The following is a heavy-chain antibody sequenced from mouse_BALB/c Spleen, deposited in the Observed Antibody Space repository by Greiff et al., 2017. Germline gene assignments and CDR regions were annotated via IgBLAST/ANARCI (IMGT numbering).Heavy chain of an antibody. Sequence: QVQLQQSGPGLVAPSQSLSITCTVSGFSLTSYDISWIRQPPGKGLEWLGVIWTGGGTNYNSAFMSRLSISKDNSKSQVFLKMNSLQTDDTAIYYCVREEYYGSSYYYAMDYWGQGTSVTVSS. CDR3: VREEYYGSSYYYAMDY. CDR2: IWTGGGT. CDR1: GFSLTSYD. J-gene: IGHJ4*01. V-gene: IGHV2-9-2*01. D-gene: IGHD1-1*01.